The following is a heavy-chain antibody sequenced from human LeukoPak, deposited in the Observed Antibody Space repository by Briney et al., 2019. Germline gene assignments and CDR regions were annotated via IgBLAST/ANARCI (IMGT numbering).Heavy chain of an antibody. Sequence: PGGSLRLSCAASGFTFSSHEMNWVRQAPGKGLEWVSYISSSGSTIYYADSVKGRFTISRDNAKNSLYLQMNSLRAEDTAVYYCARGVRIAVAGYIDYWGQGTLVTVSS. J-gene: IGHJ4*02. CDR2: ISSSGSTI. D-gene: IGHD6-19*01. V-gene: IGHV3-48*03. CDR3: ARGVRIAVAGYIDY. CDR1: GFTFSSHE.